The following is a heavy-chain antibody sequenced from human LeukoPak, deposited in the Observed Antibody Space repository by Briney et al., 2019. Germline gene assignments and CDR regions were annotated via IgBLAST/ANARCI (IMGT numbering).Heavy chain of an antibody. CDR2: ISRSGTTI. J-gene: IGHJ4*02. CDR1: GFTFNDYY. Sequence: GGSLRLSCAASGFTFNDYYMFWIRQAPGKGLEWVSYISRSGTTIYYADSVKGRFTISRTNAKNSLFLQMNSLRAEDTAVYYCARDRIYYGSGSRFDYWGQGTLVTVSS. V-gene: IGHV3-11*04. D-gene: IGHD3-10*01. CDR3: ARDRIYYGSGSRFDY.